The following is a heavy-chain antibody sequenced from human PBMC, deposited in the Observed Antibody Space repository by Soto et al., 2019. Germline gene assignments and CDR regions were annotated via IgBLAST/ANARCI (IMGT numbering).Heavy chain of an antibody. CDR1: GGTLSGYS. CDR3: ATVDSSLVRLVGQFYFDH. Sequence: QVQLVQSGAEVKKPGSSVKVSCKASGGTLSGYSISWVRQAPGQGLEWVGGTLPIFTTANYALQFEGRLAITADESTGTAYMELSSLRSEDTAMYYCATVDSSLVRLVGQFYFDHWGQGTLVSVSS. V-gene: IGHV1-69*01. D-gene: IGHD3-16*01. J-gene: IGHJ4*02. CDR2: TLPIFTTA.